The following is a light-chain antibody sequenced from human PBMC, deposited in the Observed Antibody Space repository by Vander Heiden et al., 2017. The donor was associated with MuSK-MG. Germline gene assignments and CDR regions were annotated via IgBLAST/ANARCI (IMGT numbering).Light chain of an antibody. CDR3: HQENNSSMT. Sequence: DIQLTQSPSTLSASIGDRVTITCRASQSVSKWLAWYQQIPGKAPKLLIYETSTLQSGVSSRFSGSGSGTEFTLTIDSLQPDDFATYYCHQENNSSMTFGQGTKVDVK. CDR2: ETS. J-gene: IGKJ1*01. CDR1: QSVSKW. V-gene: IGKV1-5*01.